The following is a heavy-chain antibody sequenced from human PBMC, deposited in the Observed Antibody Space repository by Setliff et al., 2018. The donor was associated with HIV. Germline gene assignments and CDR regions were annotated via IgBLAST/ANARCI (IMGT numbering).Heavy chain of an antibody. Sequence: ASVKVSCKASGYTLATYGISWVRQAPGQGLEWMGWINTETGNPMYAQGFTGRFVFSLDTSVSTAYLQINSLKTEDTAIYYCSKDRSMATFGGLIDSWGQGTLVTVSS. CDR2: INTETGNP. D-gene: IGHD3-16*01. J-gene: IGHJ5*01. CDR1: GYTLATYG. V-gene: IGHV7-4-1*02. CDR3: SKDRSMATFGGLIDS.